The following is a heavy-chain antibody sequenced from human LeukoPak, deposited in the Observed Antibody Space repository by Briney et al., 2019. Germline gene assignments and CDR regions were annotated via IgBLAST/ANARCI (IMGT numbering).Heavy chain of an antibody. CDR3: AGGATIPY. CDR2: ISSSSTI. Sequence: GGSLRLSCAASGFTFSSYSMNWVRQAPGKGLEWVSYISSSSTIYCADSVKGRFTISRDNAKNSLYLQMNSLRAEDTAVYYCAGGATIPYWGQGTLVTVS. V-gene: IGHV3-48*01. J-gene: IGHJ4*02. CDR1: GFTFSSYS. D-gene: IGHD5-12*01.